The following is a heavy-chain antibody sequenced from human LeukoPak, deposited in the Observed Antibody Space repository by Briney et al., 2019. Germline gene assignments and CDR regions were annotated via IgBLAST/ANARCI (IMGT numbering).Heavy chain of an antibody. CDR2: INPNSGGT. J-gene: IGHJ6*03. CDR3: ACQIEVGATHRGYYYYMDV. CDR1: GYTFTGYY. D-gene: IGHD1-26*01. V-gene: IGHV1-2*02. Sequence: ASVKVSCKASGYTFTGYYIHWVRQAPGQGLEWLGWINPNSGGTNYAQKFQGRVTMTRDTSINTVYMELSRLRSDDTAVYYCACQIEVGATHRGYYYYMDVWGKGTTVTVSS.